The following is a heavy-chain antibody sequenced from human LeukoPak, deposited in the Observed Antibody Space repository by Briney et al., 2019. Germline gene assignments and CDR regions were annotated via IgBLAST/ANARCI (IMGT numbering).Heavy chain of an antibody. CDR3: ARGVVTAATMYYFDY. J-gene: IGHJ4*02. Sequence: GGSLRLSCAASGFTVSSNYISWVRQAPGKGLEWVSVIYSGGSTYYADSVKGRFTISRDNSKNTLYLQMNSLRAEDTAVYYCARGVVTAATMYYFDYWGQGTLVTVSS. CDR2: IYSGGST. V-gene: IGHV3-53*01. D-gene: IGHD2-2*01. CDR1: GFTVSSNY.